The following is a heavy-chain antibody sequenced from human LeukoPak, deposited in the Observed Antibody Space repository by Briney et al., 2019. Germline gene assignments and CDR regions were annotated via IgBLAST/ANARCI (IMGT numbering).Heavy chain of an antibody. Sequence: GGSLRLSCAASGFSVITDYVTWVRQAPGKGLEWVSTLYSSGNTYYADSVKGRFTVSRDNSKNTLFLEMSSLRAEDTAVYFCARGWGSFENWGQGTLVAVSS. CDR1: GFSVITDY. V-gene: IGHV3-53*01. D-gene: IGHD7-27*01. J-gene: IGHJ4*02. CDR3: ARGWGSFEN. CDR2: LYSSGNT.